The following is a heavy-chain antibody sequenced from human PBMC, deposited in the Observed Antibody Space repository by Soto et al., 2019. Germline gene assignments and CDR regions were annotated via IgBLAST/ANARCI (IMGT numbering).Heavy chain of an antibody. J-gene: IGHJ6*02. CDR3: AKDRIAAAEPYYYYYGMDV. Sequence: SGGSLRLSCAASGFTFSSYAMSWVRQAPGKGLEWVSAISGSGGSTYYADSVKGRFTISRDNSKNTLYLQMNSLRAEDTAVYYCAKDRIAAAEPYYYYYGMDVWGQGTTVTVSS. D-gene: IGHD6-13*01. CDR2: ISGSGGST. V-gene: IGHV3-23*01. CDR1: GFTFSSYA.